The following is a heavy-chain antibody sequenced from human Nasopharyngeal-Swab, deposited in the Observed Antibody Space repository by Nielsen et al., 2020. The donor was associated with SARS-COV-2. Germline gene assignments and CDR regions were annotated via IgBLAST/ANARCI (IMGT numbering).Heavy chain of an antibody. V-gene: IGHV1-58*01. CDR3: AADWFRLRFLEWLPGGYGMDV. J-gene: IGHJ6*02. D-gene: IGHD3-3*01. CDR2: IVVGSGNI. Sequence: WVRQAPGQRLEWIGWIVVGSGNINYAQKFQERVTITRDMSTSTAYMELSSLRSEDTAVYYCAADWFRLRFLEWLPGGYGMDVWGQGTTVTVSS.